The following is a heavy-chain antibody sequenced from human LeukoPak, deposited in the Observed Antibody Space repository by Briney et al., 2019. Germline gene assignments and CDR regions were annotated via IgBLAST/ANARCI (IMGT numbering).Heavy chain of an antibody. J-gene: IGHJ6*03. Sequence: SETLSLTCTVSGGSISSYFWSWIRQPPGKGLEWIGYIYYSGSTNYNPSLKSRVTISVDTSKNQFSLKLSSVTAADTAVYYCARDGRAPSLYYYMDVWGKGTTVTVSS. CDR3: ARDGRAPSLYYYMDV. CDR2: IYYSGST. V-gene: IGHV4-59*01. CDR1: GGSISSYF.